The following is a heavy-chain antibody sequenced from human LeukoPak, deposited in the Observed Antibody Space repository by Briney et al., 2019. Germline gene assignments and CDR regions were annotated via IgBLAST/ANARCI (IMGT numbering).Heavy chain of an antibody. D-gene: IGHD2/OR15-2a*01. V-gene: IGHV3-53*01. J-gene: IGHJ4*02. Sequence: GGSLRLSCAASGFTVSSNYMSGVRQAPGKGVEGGSVIYSGGSTYYADSVKGRFTISRDNPKNTLYLQMNSLRAEDTAVYYCARDSTKTTTFDYWGQGILVTVSS. CDR1: GFTVSSNY. CDR2: IYSGGST. CDR3: ARDSTKTTTFDY.